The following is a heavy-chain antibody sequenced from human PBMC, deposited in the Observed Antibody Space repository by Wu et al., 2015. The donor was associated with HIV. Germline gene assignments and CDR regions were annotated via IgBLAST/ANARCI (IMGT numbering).Heavy chain of an antibody. D-gene: IGHD4-23*01. CDR3: ARDFHDYGGNSFDI. J-gene: IGHJ4*02. V-gene: IGHV1-46*01. CDR2: INPISRGT. Sequence: QVQLVQSGAEVKKPGASVSVSCKAFGYTFSNYYMHWVRQAPGQGLEWMGMINPISRGTVYAQKFQGRVTMTRDTSISTVYMELSRLRSGETAVFYCARDFHDYGGNSFDIWGQGTLVTVSS. CDR1: GYTFSNYY.